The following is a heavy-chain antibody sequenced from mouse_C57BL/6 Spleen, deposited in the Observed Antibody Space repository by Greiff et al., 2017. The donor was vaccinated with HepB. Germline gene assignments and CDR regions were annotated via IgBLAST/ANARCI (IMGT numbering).Heavy chain of an antibody. Sequence: EVKVVESGGGLVKPGGSLKLSCAASGFTFSSYAMSWVRQTPEKRLEWVATISDGGSYTYYPDNVKGRFTISRDNAKNNLYLQMSHLKSEDTAMYYCARGGYSNYRGAMDYWGQGTSVTVSS. CDR1: GFTFSSYA. J-gene: IGHJ4*01. CDR3: ARGGYSNYRGAMDY. V-gene: IGHV5-4*03. D-gene: IGHD2-5*01. CDR2: ISDGGSYT.